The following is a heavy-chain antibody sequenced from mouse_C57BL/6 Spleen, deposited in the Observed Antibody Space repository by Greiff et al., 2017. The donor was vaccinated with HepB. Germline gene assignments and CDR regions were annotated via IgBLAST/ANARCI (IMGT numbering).Heavy chain of an antibody. V-gene: IGHV1-82*01. D-gene: IGHD1-1*01. Sequence: VQLQESGPELVKPGASVKISCKASGYAFGSSWMNWVKQRPGKGLEWIGRIYPGDGDTNYNGKFKGKATLTADKSSSTAYMQLSSLTSEDSAVYFCASPGGYGSSYDYWYFDVWGTGTTVTVSS. J-gene: IGHJ1*03. CDR3: ASPGGYGSSYDYWYFDV. CDR2: IYPGDGDT. CDR1: GYAFGSSW.